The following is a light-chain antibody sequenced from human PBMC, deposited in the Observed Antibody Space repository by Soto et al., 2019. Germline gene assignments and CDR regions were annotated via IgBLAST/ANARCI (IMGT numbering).Light chain of an antibody. J-gene: IGKJ5*01. V-gene: IGKV3-20*01. CDR3: QQYGSSPIT. CDR2: GAS. Sequence: IVLTQSPGTLSLSPGERATLSCRASLNVNSYLAWYQQKPGQAPRLLIYGASSRATGIPDRFRGSGSGTDFTLTISRLEPEDFAVYYCQQYGSSPITFGQGTRLEI. CDR1: LNVNSY.